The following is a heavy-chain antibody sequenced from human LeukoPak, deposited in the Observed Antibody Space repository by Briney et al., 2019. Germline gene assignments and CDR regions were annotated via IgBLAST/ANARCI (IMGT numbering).Heavy chain of an antibody. CDR1: GGSISTYY. J-gene: IGHJ3*02. D-gene: IGHD6-13*01. Sequence: PSETLSLTCTVPGGSISTYYWSWIRQPPGKGLEWIGYIYHSGSTNYNPSLKSRVTISVDTSQNQFYLKLSSVTAADTAVYYCARNDKSSSWYGWSAFDIWGQGTMVTVSS. CDR3: ARNDKSSSWYGWSAFDI. CDR2: IYHSGST. V-gene: IGHV4-59*08.